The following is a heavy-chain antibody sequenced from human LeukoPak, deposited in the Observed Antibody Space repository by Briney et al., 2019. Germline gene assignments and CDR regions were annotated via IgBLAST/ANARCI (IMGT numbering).Heavy chain of an antibody. J-gene: IGHJ6*02. D-gene: IGHD1-7*01. CDR1: GFTFSSYA. Sequence: GGSLRLSCAASGFTFSSYAMSWVRQAPGKGLEWVSAISGSGDSTYYADSVKGRFTISRDNSKNTLYLQMNSLRAEDTAVYYCAKVVELPYYGMDVWGQGTTVTVSS. CDR2: ISGSGDST. V-gene: IGHV3-23*01. CDR3: AKVVELPYYGMDV.